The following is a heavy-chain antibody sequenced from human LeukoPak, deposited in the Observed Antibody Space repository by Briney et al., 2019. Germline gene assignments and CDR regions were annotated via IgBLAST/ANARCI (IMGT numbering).Heavy chain of an antibody. Sequence: GGSLRLSCAASGFTFSSYGMHWVRQAPGKGLEWVAFIRYDGSNKYYADSVKGRFTISRDNSKNTLYLQMNSLRAEDTAVYYCASLTQWESRGVDIWGQGTMVTVSS. J-gene: IGHJ3*02. CDR1: GFTFSSYG. D-gene: IGHD1-26*01. CDR2: IRYDGSNK. CDR3: ASLTQWESRGVDI. V-gene: IGHV3-30*02.